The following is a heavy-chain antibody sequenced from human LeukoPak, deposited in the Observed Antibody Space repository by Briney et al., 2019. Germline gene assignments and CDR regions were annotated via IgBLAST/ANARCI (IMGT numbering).Heavy chain of an antibody. CDR2: INHSGST. J-gene: IGHJ3*02. D-gene: IGHD3-16*01. Sequence: SETLSLTCAVYGGSFSGYYWSWIRQPPGKGLEWIGEINHSGSTNYNPSLKSRVTISVDTSKNQFSLKLSSVTAADTAVYYCARRIRGKHDAFDIWGQGTMVTVSS. CDR1: GGSFSGYY. V-gene: IGHV4-34*01. CDR3: ARRIRGKHDAFDI.